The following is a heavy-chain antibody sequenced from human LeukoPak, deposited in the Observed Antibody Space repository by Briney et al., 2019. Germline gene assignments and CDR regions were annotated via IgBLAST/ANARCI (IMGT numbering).Heavy chain of an antibody. J-gene: IGHJ4*02. D-gene: IGHD3-16*01. CDR2: IYYSGST. CDR1: GGSISSSSYY. V-gene: IGHV4-39*01. CDR3: ARRRAMLFYFDY. Sequence: SETLSLTCTVSGGSISSSSYYWGWIRQPPGKGLEWMGSIYYSGSTYYNPSLKSRVTISVDTSKNQFSLKSSLVTAADTAVYYCARRRAMLFYFDYWGQGTLVTVSS.